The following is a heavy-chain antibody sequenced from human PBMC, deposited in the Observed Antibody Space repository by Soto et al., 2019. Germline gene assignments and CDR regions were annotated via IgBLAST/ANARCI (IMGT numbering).Heavy chain of an antibody. Sequence: PAESLTTSCKVSGYSFTSYWIVWVLQMPGKGLEWMGIIYPGDSDTRYSPSFQGQVTISADKSISTAYLQWSSLKASDTAMYYCARHSSSHPFDYWGQGTLVTVSS. CDR3: ARHSSSHPFDY. J-gene: IGHJ4*02. CDR1: GYSFTSYW. D-gene: IGHD6-6*01. V-gene: IGHV5-51*01. CDR2: IYPGDSDT.